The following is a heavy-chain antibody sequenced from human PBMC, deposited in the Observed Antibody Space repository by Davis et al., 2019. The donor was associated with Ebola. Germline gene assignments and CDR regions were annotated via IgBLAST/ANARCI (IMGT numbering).Heavy chain of an antibody. CDR3: ARDKGDGWFDP. Sequence: GESLKISCAASGFTVSSNYMSWVRQAPGKGLEWVSVIYSGGSTYYADSVKGRFTISRDNSKNTLYLQMNSLRAEDTAVYYCARDKGDGWFDPWGQGTLVTVSS. CDR2: IYSGGST. D-gene: IGHD3-10*01. CDR1: GFTVSSNY. V-gene: IGHV3-53*01. J-gene: IGHJ5*02.